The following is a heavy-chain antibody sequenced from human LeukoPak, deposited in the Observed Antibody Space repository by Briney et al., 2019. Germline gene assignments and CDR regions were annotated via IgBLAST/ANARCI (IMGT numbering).Heavy chain of an antibody. Sequence: PSETLSLTCTVSGGSISSSSYYWGWIRQPPGKGLEWIGSLYYSGSTYYNPSLKSRVTISVDTSKNQFSLKLSSVTAADTAVYYCARVSTVTAIPAYFDYWGQGTLVTVSS. CDR1: GGSISSSSYY. D-gene: IGHD2-21*02. J-gene: IGHJ4*02. V-gene: IGHV4-39*07. CDR2: LYYSGST. CDR3: ARVSTVTAIPAYFDY.